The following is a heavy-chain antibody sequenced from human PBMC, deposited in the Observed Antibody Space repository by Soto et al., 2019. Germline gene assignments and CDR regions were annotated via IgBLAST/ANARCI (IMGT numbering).Heavy chain of an antibody. Sequence: QVQLVQSGGGVVQPGRSLRLSCAASGFTFSNFAMHWVRQAPGKGLEWVAVISYDGSNKYYADSVKGRFTISRDNSRNTLYLQMNSLRAEDTAVYYCARDHSSSYAFDVWGQGTMVTVSS. D-gene: IGHD6-6*01. CDR2: ISYDGSNK. CDR3: ARDHSSSYAFDV. CDR1: GFTFSNFA. V-gene: IGHV3-30-3*01. J-gene: IGHJ3*01.